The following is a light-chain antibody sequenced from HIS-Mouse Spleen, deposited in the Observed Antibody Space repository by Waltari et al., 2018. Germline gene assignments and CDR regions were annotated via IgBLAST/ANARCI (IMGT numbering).Light chain of an antibody. CDR1: QSISSW. J-gene: IGKJ1*01. Sequence: DIQMTQSPSTLSASVGDRVTITCRARQSISSWLAWYQQRPDKAPKLLIYKASSFGSGGPSRFSGSGSRTEFTLTISSLQHDDFATYCCQQYNSYSWTFGQGTKVEIK. V-gene: IGKV1-5*03. CDR3: QQYNSYSWT. CDR2: KAS.